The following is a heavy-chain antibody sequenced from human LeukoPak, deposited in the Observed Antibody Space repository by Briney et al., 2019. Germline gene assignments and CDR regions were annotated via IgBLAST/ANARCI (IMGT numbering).Heavy chain of an antibody. D-gene: IGHD3-3*01. CDR3: ARAGGYDFWSGLYYYYGMDV. J-gene: IGHJ6*02. CDR2: INPNSGGT. V-gene: IGHV1-2*04. CDR1: GYTFTGYY. Sequence: ASVKVSCKASGYTFTGYYMHWVRQAPGQGLEWMGWINPNSGGTNHAQKFQGWVTMTRDTSISTAYMELSRLRSDDTAVYYCARAGGYDFWSGLYYYYGMDVWGQGTTVTVSS.